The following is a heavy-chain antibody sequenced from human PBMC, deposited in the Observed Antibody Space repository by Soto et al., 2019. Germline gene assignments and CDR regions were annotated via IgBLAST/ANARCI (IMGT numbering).Heavy chain of an antibody. J-gene: IGHJ5*02. Sequence: GGSLRLSCAASGFTFSSYAMSWVRQAPGKGLEWVSAISGSGGSTYYADSVKGRFTISRDNSKNTLYLQMNSLRAEDTAVYYCAKWNYDFWSGSAPFDPWGQGTLVTVSS. D-gene: IGHD3-3*01. V-gene: IGHV3-23*01. CDR1: GFTFSSYA. CDR2: ISGSGGST. CDR3: AKWNYDFWSGSAPFDP.